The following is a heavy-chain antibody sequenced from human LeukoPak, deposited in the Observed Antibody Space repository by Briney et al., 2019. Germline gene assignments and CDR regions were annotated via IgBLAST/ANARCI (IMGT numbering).Heavy chain of an antibody. CDR3: ARGKDAANRGSSPDY. CDR1: GYSISSGYD. CDR2: ISQSGST. D-gene: IGHD6-13*01. Sequence: SETLSLTCTVSGYSISSGYDWGWIRQAPGKRLEWLGSISQSGSTYDNPSLKSRVTLSVDTSKNQVSLKLSSVTAADTAVYYCARGKDAANRGSSPDYWGQGALVTVSS. V-gene: IGHV4-38-2*02. J-gene: IGHJ4*02.